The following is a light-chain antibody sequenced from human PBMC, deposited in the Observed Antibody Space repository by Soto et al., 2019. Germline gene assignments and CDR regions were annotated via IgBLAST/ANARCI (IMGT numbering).Light chain of an antibody. CDR1: QDIRRF. CDR2: DTS. V-gene: IGKV1-17*03. CDR3: LQHNSYPYT. J-gene: IGKJ2*01. Sequence: QMSQSPSAMSASVGDRVTITCRASQDIRRFLAWFQQKPGKAPERLIYDTSSLQTGVPSRFSGSGSGTEFTLAISSLQPEDFATYYCLQHNSYPYTFGQGTKLEIK.